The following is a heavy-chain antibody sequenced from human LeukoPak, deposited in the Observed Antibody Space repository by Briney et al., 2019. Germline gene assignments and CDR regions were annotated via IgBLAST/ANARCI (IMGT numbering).Heavy chain of an antibody. D-gene: IGHD2-2*02. J-gene: IGHJ4*02. CDR3: ARTLGYCSSTSCYTGPGHDY. V-gene: IGHV4-34*01. Sequence: PSETLSLTCAVYGGSFSGYYWSWIRQPPGKGLEWIGEINHSGSTNYNPSLKSRITISVDTSKTQFSLKLSSVTAADTAVYYCARTLGYCSSTSCYTGPGHDYWGQGTLVTVSS. CDR1: GGSFSGYY. CDR2: INHSGST.